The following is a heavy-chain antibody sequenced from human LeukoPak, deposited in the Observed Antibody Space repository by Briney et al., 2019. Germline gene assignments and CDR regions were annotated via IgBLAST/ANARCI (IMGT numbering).Heavy chain of an antibody. V-gene: IGHV4-30-4*01. CDR1: GGSISSSDYY. D-gene: IGHD3-10*01. Sequence: PSETLSLTCAVSGGSISSSDYYWSWIRQPPGKGLEWIGYIYYSGSTYYNPSLKSRVTISVDTSKNQFSLKLSSVTAADTAVYYCARDNPGSYSHYGMDVWGKGTTVTVSS. J-gene: IGHJ6*04. CDR2: IYYSGST. CDR3: ARDNPGSYSHYGMDV.